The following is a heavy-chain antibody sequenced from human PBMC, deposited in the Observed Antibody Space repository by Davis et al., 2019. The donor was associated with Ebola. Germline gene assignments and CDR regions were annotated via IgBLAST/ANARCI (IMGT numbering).Heavy chain of an antibody. CDR2: INPYSGGA. J-gene: IGHJ4*02. D-gene: IGHD1-26*01. Sequence: ASVKVSCKASGYTFTGYFMHWVRQAPGQSLEWMGWINPYSGGANSAQKFQGRVTMTRDTSIGTAYMELSRLRSDDSAVYYCARDGRPFYSGRYPGNCDYWGQGTLVTVSS. CDR1: GYTFTGYF. CDR3: ARDGRPFYSGRYPGNCDY. V-gene: IGHV1-2*02.